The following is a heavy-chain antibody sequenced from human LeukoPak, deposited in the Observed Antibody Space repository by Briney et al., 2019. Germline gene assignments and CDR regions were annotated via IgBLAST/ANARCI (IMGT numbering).Heavy chain of an antibody. V-gene: IGHV1-58*01. J-gene: IGHJ4*02. CDR3: AADFGTTGRFDY. CDR1: GFTFSSSA. D-gene: IGHD1-1*01. Sequence: TSVKVSCKASGFTFSSSAVQWVRQARGQRLEWIGWFVVATGNTKYAQRFRERVTITRDMSTSTAYMELSSLRSEDTAVYYCAADFGTTGRFDYWGQGTLVTVSS. CDR2: FVVATGNT.